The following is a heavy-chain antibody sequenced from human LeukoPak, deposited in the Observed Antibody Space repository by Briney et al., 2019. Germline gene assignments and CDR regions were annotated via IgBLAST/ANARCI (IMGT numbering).Heavy chain of an antibody. CDR3: ARDRQPLLFGR. CDR2: IFYSGST. D-gene: IGHD2-21*02. CDR1: SGSISTSNYY. V-gene: IGHV4-39*07. Sequence: ASETLSLTCTVSSGSISTSNYYWGWVRQPPGKALEWIGNIFYSGSTYYSPSLKSRVTISLDTSRNQFSLKLNSVTAADTAVYYCARDRQPLLFGRWGQGTLVTVSS. J-gene: IGHJ4*02.